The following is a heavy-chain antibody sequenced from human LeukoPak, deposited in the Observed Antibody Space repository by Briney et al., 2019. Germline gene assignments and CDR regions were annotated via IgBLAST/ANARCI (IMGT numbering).Heavy chain of an antibody. J-gene: IGHJ4*02. Sequence: SETLSLTCTVSGGSISSSSYYWGWIRQPPGKGLEWIGSIYYSGSTYYNPSLKSRVTISVDTSKNQFSLKLSSVTAADTAVYYCARQDVIAARRLDYWGQGTLVTVSS. D-gene: IGHD6-6*01. CDR2: IYYSGST. CDR3: ARQDVIAARRLDY. CDR1: GGSISSSSYY. V-gene: IGHV4-39*01.